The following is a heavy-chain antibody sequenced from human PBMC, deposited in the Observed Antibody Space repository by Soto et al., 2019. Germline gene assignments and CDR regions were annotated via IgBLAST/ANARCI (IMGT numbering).Heavy chain of an antibody. CDR2: ISAYNGNT. Sequence: QVQLVQSGAEVKKPGASVKVSCKASGYTFTNYGISWVRQAPGQGLEWMGWISAYNGNTNYAQKVQGTVTMTTDTSTSTAYMELRSLRSDDTAVYYCARQDRTAPRSYYYYGMDVWGQGTTVTVSS. CDR1: GYTFTNYG. V-gene: IGHV1-18*01. D-gene: IGHD2-21*02. J-gene: IGHJ6*02. CDR3: ARQDRTAPRSYYYYGMDV.